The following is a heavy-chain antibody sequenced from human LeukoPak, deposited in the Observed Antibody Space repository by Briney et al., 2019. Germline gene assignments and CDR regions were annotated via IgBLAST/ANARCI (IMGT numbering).Heavy chain of an antibody. CDR1: GFTVSNKY. Sequence: PGGSLRLSCAASGFTVSNKYMTWVRQAPGKGLEWVSAISGSGGSTYYADSVKGRFTISRDNSKNTLYLQMNSLRAEDTAVYYCAKHAGIAVAGDAFDIWGQGTMVTVSS. D-gene: IGHD6-19*01. V-gene: IGHV3-23*01. CDR3: AKHAGIAVAGDAFDI. J-gene: IGHJ3*02. CDR2: ISGSGGST.